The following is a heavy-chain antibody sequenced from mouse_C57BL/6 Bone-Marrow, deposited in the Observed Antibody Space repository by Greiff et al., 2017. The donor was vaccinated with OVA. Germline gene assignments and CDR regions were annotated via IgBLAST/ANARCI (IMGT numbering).Heavy chain of an antibody. J-gene: IGHJ1*03. CDR2: INPDSSTI. D-gene: IGHD1-1*01. Sequence: EVQLVESGGGLVQPGGSLKLSCAASGIDFSRYWMSWVRRAPGKGLEWIGEINPDSSTINYAPSLKDKFIISRDNAKNTLYLQMSKVRSEDTALYYCARYTTVVAQDWYFDVWGTGTTVTVSS. CDR3: ARYTTVVAQDWYFDV. V-gene: IGHV4-1*01. CDR1: GIDFSRYW.